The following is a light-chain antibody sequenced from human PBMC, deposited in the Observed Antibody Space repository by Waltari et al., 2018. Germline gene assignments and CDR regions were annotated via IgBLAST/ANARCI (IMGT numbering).Light chain of an antibody. V-gene: IGLV4-69*01. CDR3: QTWGTGPWV. Sequence: QLVLTQSPSASASLGASVKLTCTLSSGHSSYAIAWHQQQPEKGPRYLMKLNSDGSHSKGDGIPYRFSGSSSGAERYLTISGLQSEDEADYYCQTWGTGPWVFGGGTKLTVL. CDR1: SGHSSYA. J-gene: IGLJ3*02. CDR2: LNSDGSH.